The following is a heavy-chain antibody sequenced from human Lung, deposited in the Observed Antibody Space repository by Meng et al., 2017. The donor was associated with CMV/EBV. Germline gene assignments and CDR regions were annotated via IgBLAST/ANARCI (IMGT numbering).Heavy chain of an antibody. CDR1: GFTFSNYG. V-gene: IGHV3-30*02. CDR3: AKVAESTTSPYNYFGA. CDR2: IRFDGTQT. Sequence: GGSXRLXCEASGFTFSNYGMHWVRQAPGKGLEWVAYIRFDGTQTYHSDSVKGRFAIFRDNSKNTLYLQMHSLTTEDTAMFYCAKVAESTTSPYNYFGAWGQGTXVT. J-gene: IGHJ5*02. D-gene: IGHD1-1*01.